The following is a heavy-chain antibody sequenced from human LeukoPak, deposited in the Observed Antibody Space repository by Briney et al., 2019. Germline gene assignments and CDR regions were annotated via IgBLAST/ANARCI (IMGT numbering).Heavy chain of an antibody. D-gene: IGHD5-18*01. CDR3: ARADTAMDYYYYYGMDV. J-gene: IGHJ6*02. Sequence: EASVKVSCKASGYTFTGYYMHWVRQAPGQGLEWMGWINPNSGGTNYAQKFQGRVTMTRDTSISTAYMELSRLRSDDTAVYYCARADTAMDYYYYYGMDVWGQGTTVTVSS. V-gene: IGHV1-2*02. CDR2: INPNSGGT. CDR1: GYTFTGYY.